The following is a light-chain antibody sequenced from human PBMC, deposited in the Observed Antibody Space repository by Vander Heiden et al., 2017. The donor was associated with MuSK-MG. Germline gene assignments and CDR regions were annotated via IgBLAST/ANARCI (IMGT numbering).Light chain of an antibody. J-gene: IGLJ1*01. CDR3: CSYAGSYTYV. CDR1: SSDVGGYNY. V-gene: IGLV2-11*01. CDR2: DVS. Sequence: QSALTQPRSVSGSPGQSVTISCTGTSSDVGGYNYVSWYQQHPGKAPKLMIYDVSKRPSGVPDRFSGSKSGTTDSPTISGLQAEDEADYYCCSYAGSYTYVFGTGTKLTVL.